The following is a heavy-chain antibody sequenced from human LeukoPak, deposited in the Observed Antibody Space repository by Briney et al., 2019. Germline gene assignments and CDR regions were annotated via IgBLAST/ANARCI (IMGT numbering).Heavy chain of an antibody. D-gene: IGHD2-2*01. V-gene: IGHV1-18*01. Sequence: GASVRVSCKTSGYNFSSYGISWVRQAPGQGLEWMGWLSVFSGRTNTARKFQGRVTMTTDTSTNTAYMEVRSLRSDDTAVYYCARVPGRGYCSSAHCYPGNWPDPWGQGTQVSVSS. CDR2: LSVFSGRT. CDR3: ARVPGRGYCSSAHCYPGNWPDP. CDR1: GYNFSSYG. J-gene: IGHJ5*02.